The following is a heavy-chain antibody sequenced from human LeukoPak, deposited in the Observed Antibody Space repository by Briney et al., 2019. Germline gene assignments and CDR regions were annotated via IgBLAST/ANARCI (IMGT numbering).Heavy chain of an antibody. Sequence: GGSLRLSCAASGFTFNNYGMHWVRQAPGKGLEWVAVISYDGRNKHYPDSVKGRFTISRDISTDTLWLQMDSLRAEDTAVYYCAKDGGLWVSAHWGDSWGRGTLVTVSS. J-gene: IGHJ4*02. CDR1: GFTFNNYG. CDR2: ISYDGRNK. CDR3: AKDGGLWVSAHWGDS. D-gene: IGHD7-27*01. V-gene: IGHV3-30*18.